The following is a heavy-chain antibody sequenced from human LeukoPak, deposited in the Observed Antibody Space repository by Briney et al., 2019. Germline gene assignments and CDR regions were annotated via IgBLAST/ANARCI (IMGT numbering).Heavy chain of an antibody. CDR3: ARQSTNYYGSGSYPLYDAFDI. CDR2: IYYSGST. Sequence: SETLSLTCTVSGGSISSSSYYWGWIRQPPGKGLEWIGSIYYSGSTYYNPSLKSRVTISVDTSKNQFSLKLSSVTAADTAVYYCARQSTNYYGSGSYPLYDAFDIWGQGTMVTVSS. J-gene: IGHJ3*02. CDR1: GGSISSSSYY. D-gene: IGHD3-10*01. V-gene: IGHV4-39*01.